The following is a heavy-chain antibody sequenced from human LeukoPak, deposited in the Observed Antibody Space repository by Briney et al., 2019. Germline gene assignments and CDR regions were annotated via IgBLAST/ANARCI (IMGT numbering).Heavy chain of an antibody. CDR3: AKDTAQDYGDYEGNAFDI. CDR1: GFTFDDYA. V-gene: IGHV3-9*01. D-gene: IGHD4-17*01. CDR2: ISWNSGSI. Sequence: GGSLRLSCAASGFTFDDYAMHWVRQAPGKGLEWGSGISWNSGSIGYADSVKGRFTISRYNDENSLYLQMNNLRAEDTALYYCAKDTAQDYGDYEGNAFDIWGQGTMVTVSS. J-gene: IGHJ3*02.